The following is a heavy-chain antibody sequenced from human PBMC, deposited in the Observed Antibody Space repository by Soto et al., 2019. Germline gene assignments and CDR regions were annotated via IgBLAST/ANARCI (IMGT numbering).Heavy chain of an antibody. CDR1: GGSISIGDYY. Sequence: SDTLSLTCTVSGGSISIGDYYWSWILQPPGKGLEWIGYIYYSGSTYYNPSLKSRVTISVDTSKNQFSLKMNSVTAADTAVYYCARGSTGFWSGYSPLYYYYYGMDVWGQGTTVTVSS. V-gene: IGHV4-30-4*02. D-gene: IGHD3-3*01. CDR3: ARGSTGFWSGYSPLYYYYYGMDV. J-gene: IGHJ6*02. CDR2: IYYSGST.